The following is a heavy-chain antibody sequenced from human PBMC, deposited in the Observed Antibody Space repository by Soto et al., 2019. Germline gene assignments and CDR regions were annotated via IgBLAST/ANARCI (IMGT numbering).Heavy chain of an antibody. CDR1: GYTFTGYY. Sequence: ASVKVSCKASGYTFTGYYMHWVRQAPGQGLEWMGWINPNSGGTNYAQKFQGWVTMTRDTSISTAYMELSSLRSDDTAVYYCARDASSLYCSGGSCYFKHYYYYGMDVWGQGTTVTVS. V-gene: IGHV1-2*04. D-gene: IGHD2-15*01. CDR2: INPNSGGT. CDR3: ARDASSLYCSGGSCYFKHYYYYGMDV. J-gene: IGHJ6*02.